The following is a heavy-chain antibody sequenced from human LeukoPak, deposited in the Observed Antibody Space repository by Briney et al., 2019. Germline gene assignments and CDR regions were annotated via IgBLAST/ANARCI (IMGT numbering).Heavy chain of an antibody. CDR2: MYHSERT. J-gene: IGHJ4*02. V-gene: IGHV4-39*07. D-gene: IGHD4-17*01. CDR3: ARIPGYGDKRWYFDY. CDR1: GGSISRGTHY. Sequence: ASGTLSLTCTVSGGSISRGTHYCAWIRQPPGKGLEWIGTMYHSERTYYNPSLKSRVTISVDKSKNQFSLKLSSVTAADTAVYYCARIPGYGDKRWYFDYWGQGTLVTVSS.